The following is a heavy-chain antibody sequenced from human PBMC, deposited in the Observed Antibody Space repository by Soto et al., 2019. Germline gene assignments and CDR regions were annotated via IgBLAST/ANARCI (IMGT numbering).Heavy chain of an antibody. Sequence: QLQLQESGSGLVKPSQTLSLTCAVSGGSISSGGYSRSWIRQPPGKGLEWIGYIYHSGSTYYNPSLKSRVTISVDRSKNQFSLKLSSVTAADTAVYYCARSYHYDSSGYSSHIYFDYWGQGTLVTVSS. CDR2: IYHSGST. CDR3: ARSYHYDSSGYSSHIYFDY. CDR1: GGSISSGGYS. V-gene: IGHV4-30-2*01. D-gene: IGHD3-22*01. J-gene: IGHJ4*02.